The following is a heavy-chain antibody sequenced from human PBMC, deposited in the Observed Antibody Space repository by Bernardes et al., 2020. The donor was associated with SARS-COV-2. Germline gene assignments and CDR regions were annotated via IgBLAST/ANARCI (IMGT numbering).Heavy chain of an antibody. J-gene: IGHJ4*02. D-gene: IGHD3-10*01. Sequence: SLFLSCAASGFIFGDSAMHWVRQVPGQGLEWVSSINWNSGHMLYADSVKGRFIISRDNAKMSLFLQMNSLRPEDTALYYCVKGLYYGAGTYNYFTYWGQGAQVTVSS. CDR2: INWNSGHM. CDR3: VKGLYYGAGTYNYFTY. V-gene: IGHV3-9*01. CDR1: GFIFGDSA.